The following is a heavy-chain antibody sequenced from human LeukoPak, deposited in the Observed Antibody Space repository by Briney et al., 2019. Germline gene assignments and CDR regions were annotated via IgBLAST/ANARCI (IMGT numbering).Heavy chain of an antibody. CDR2: VFHDGSP. Sequence: SETLSLTCAVSGGSISSSSWWSWVRQPPGKGLEWIGEVFHDGSPNYNPSFRGRVTILVDKSKNQFSLNLGSLTAADTAMYYCARAPNTVSAVTPRAFDIWTQGTMVSASS. D-gene: IGHD5/OR15-5a*01. CDR1: GGSISSSSW. CDR3: ARAPNTVSAVTPRAFDI. J-gene: IGHJ3*02. V-gene: IGHV4-4*02.